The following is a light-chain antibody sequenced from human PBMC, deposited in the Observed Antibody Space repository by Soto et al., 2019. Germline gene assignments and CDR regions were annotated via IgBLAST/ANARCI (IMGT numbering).Light chain of an antibody. CDR1: QSVSSSY. CDR2: GAS. V-gene: IGKV3-20*01. Sequence: IVLTKSPGTLSLSPGERATLSCRASQSVSSSYLAWYQQKPGQVPSLLIYGASTRASGISARFSGSGSGTEFTLTIGSLQSEDFAVYYCQQYSSSPSFGQGTRLEIK. J-gene: IGKJ5*01. CDR3: QQYSSSPS.